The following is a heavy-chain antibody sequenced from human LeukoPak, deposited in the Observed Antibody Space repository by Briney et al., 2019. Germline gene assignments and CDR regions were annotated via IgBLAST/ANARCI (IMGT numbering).Heavy chain of an antibody. D-gene: IGHD3-3*01. V-gene: IGHV3-30*02. Sequence: GGSLRLSCAASGFTFSNYGMHWVRQAPGKGLEWVAFIRYDGSDKYYADCVKGRFTISRDSSKSTLYLQMNSLRPEDTAVYYCATGKARYDPPYYYYMDVWGKGTTVIVSS. CDR3: ATGKARYDPPYYYYMDV. J-gene: IGHJ6*03. CDR1: GFTFSNYG. CDR2: IRYDGSDK.